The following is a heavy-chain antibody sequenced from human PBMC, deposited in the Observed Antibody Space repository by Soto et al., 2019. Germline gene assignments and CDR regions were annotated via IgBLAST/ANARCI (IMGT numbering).Heavy chain of an antibody. CDR1: GGTFSSYA. Sequence: GASVKVSCKASGGTFSSYAISWVRQAPGQGLEWMGGIIPIFGTANYAQKLQGRVTMTTDTSTSTAYMELRSLRSDDTAVYYCAIGAIAARPLDYWGQGTLVTVSS. CDR3: AIGAIAARPLDY. V-gene: IGHV1-69*05. D-gene: IGHD6-6*01. J-gene: IGHJ4*02. CDR2: IIPIFGTA.